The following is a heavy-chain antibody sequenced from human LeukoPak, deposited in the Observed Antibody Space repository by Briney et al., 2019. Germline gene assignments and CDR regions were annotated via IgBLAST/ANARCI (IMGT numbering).Heavy chain of an antibody. CDR3: ARKDVLTGYYDN. V-gene: IGHV3-23*01. CDR2: ISSSGGST. J-gene: IGHJ4*02. D-gene: IGHD3-9*01. Sequence: PGGSLRLSCVASGFXFNNYGIHWVRQAPGKGLEWVSSISSSGGSTYYADSVKGRFAVSRDNSKNTLYLQMNSLRAEDTALYFCARKDVLTGYYDNGGQGTLVTVSS. CDR1: GFXFNNYG.